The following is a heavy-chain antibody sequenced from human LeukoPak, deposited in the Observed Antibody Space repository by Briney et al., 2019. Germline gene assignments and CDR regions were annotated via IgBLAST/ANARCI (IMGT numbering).Heavy chain of an antibody. V-gene: IGHV3-23*01. D-gene: IGHD5-12*01. CDR1: GFTFTDYY. CDR2: ISGDGGST. CDR3: AKDPRSYIVTTMLFQY. Sequence: PGGSLRLSCAASGFTFTDYYMSWVRQAPGKGLEWVSAISGDGGSTYYADSVKGRFTISRDNSKNTLYLQINSLRAEDTAVYYCAKDPRSYIVTTMLFQYWGQGTLVTVSS. J-gene: IGHJ4*02.